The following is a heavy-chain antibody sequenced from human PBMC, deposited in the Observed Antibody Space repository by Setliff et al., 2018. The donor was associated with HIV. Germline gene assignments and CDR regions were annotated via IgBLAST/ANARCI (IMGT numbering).Heavy chain of an antibody. Sequence: ASVKVSCKASGYTFTGYYMHWVRQAPGQGLEWMGIINPSGGSTSYAQKFQGRVTMTRDTSTSTVYMELSSLRSEDTAVYYCARAGGGTGTDDAFDIWGQGTMVTVSS. V-gene: IGHV1-46*01. CDR2: INPSGGST. CDR1: GYTFTGYY. J-gene: IGHJ3*02. D-gene: IGHD1-1*01. CDR3: ARAGGGTGTDDAFDI.